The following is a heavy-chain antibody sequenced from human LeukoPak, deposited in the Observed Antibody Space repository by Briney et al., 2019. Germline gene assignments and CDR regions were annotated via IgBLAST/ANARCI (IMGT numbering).Heavy chain of an antibody. V-gene: IGHV1-46*01. CDR1: GYTFTSYY. Sequence: ASVKVSCKASGYTFTSYYMHWVRQAPGQGLEWMGIINPSGGSTRYAQKFQGRVTMTRDTSTSTVYMELSSLRSEDTAVYYCARDFSSIAAAPLFNYGMDVWGQGTTVTVSS. J-gene: IGHJ6*02. CDR3: ARDFSSIAAAPLFNYGMDV. D-gene: IGHD6-13*01. CDR2: INPSGGST.